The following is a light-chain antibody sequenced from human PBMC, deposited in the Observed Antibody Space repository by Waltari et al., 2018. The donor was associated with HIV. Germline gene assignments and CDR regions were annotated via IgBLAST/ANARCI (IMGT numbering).Light chain of an antibody. Sequence: AVTQPASVSGLPGQSTTISCTGDDTDFSLYKFVSWYQQHSGKPPRLMLYDVDSRASGVSDRVSGSMSGNTASLTISGLRAEDEGHYYCASFTGDNTVMFGGGTEVTVL. V-gene: IGLV2-14*03. CDR3: ASFTGDNTVM. CDR1: DTDFSLYKF. J-gene: IGLJ3*02. CDR2: DVD.